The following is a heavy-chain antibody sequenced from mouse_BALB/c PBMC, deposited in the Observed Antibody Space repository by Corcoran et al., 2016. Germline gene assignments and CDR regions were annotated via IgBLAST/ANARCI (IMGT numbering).Heavy chain of an antibody. J-gene: IGHJ3*01. CDR3: ARRGHYYGFAY. CDR1: SFNIKAYY. CDR2: IDPENGNT. D-gene: IGHD1-2*01. V-gene: IGHV14-1*02. Sequence: EVQLQQSGAELVRPGALVKLSCKASSFNIKAYYMHWVKQRPEQGLEWIGWIDPENGNTIYDPKFQGKASITADTSSNTAYLQLSSQRSEDTGVYYCARRGHYYGFAYWGQGTLVTVSA.